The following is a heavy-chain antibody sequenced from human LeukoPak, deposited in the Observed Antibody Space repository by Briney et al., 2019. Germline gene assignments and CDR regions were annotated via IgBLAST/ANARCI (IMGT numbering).Heavy chain of an antibody. J-gene: IGHJ4*02. CDR1: GDSVSRYF. CDR3: ARGGGCTTTSCDFDW. CDR2: IHHSGTT. D-gene: IGHD2-8*01. Sequence: SETLSLTCTVSGDSVSRYFWNWIRQPPGKGLEWIGYIHHSGTTNYNPSLKSRVAISVDTSKNQFSLKLSSVTAADTAVYFCARGGGCTTTSCDFDWWGQGTQVTVSS. V-gene: IGHV4-59*02.